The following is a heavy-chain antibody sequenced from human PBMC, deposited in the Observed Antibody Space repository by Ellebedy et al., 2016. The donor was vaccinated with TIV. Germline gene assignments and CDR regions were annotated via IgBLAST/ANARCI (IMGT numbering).Heavy chain of an antibody. Sequence: GESLKISCAASGFAFSTYGMHWVRQAPGKGLEWVAVISYDGSKKYYPDSVKVRVTISRDDSKSTLYLQMNSLRPEDTGVYYCAKDQNKWLAVYYFDYWGHGTLLSVSS. V-gene: IGHV3-30*18. CDR3: AKDQNKWLAVYYFDY. CDR2: ISYDGSKK. D-gene: IGHD6-19*01. J-gene: IGHJ4*01. CDR1: GFAFSTYG.